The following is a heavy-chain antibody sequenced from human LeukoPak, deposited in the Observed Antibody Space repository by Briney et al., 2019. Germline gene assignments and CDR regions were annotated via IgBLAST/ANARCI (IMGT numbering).Heavy chain of an antibody. D-gene: IGHD3-22*01. Sequence: GRSLRLSCAASGFTFSSYAMSWVRQAPGKGLEWVSAISGSGGSTYYADSVKGRFTISRDNSKNTLYLQMNSLRAEDTAVYYCAKARYYDSSGYYPFDYWGQGTLVTVSS. J-gene: IGHJ4*02. CDR1: GFTFSSYA. V-gene: IGHV3-23*01. CDR2: ISGSGGST. CDR3: AKARYYDSSGYYPFDY.